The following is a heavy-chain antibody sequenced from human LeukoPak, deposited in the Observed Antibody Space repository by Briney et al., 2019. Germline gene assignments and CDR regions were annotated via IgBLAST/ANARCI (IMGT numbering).Heavy chain of an antibody. J-gene: IGHJ4*02. CDR1: GFNFANHA. D-gene: IGHD3-16*01. V-gene: IGHV3-23*01. CDR2: ISGGGDIT. Sequence: GGSLRLSCAASGFNFANHAMSWVRQTPGKGLEWVSAISGGGDITYYADSVKGRFTISRDNAKNTLYLQMNSLRVEDTGIYCARDAGWGRLDSWGQGALVTVSS. CDR3: ARDAGWGRLDS.